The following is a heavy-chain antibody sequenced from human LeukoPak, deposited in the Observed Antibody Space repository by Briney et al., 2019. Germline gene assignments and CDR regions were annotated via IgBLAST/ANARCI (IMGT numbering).Heavy chain of an antibody. D-gene: IGHD3-22*01. V-gene: IGHV4-59*01. CDR2: IYYSGST. J-gene: IGHJ4*02. CDR1: RGTISSYY. Sequence: SETLSLTCTVSRGTISSYYWSWIRQPPGQGLEWIGYIYYSGSTDYNPSLKSRVNISVDTSKNQFSLKLSSVTAADTAVYFCARVRVSSGSHPWYFDYWGQGTLVTVSS. CDR3: ARVRVSSGSHPWYFDY.